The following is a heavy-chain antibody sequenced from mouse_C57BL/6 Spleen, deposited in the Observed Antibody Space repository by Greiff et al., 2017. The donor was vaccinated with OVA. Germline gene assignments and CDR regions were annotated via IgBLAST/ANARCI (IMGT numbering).Heavy chain of an antibody. J-gene: IGHJ4*01. Sequence: EVMLVESGGGLVQPGGSLKLSCAASGFTFSDYGMAWVRQAPRKGPEWVAFISNLAYSIYYADTVTGRFTISRANAKNTLYLEMSSLRSEDTAMYYCARRAVITTVVAEGDYAMDYWGQGTSVTVSS. CDR3: ARRAVITTVVAEGDYAMDY. V-gene: IGHV5-15*04. CDR1: GFTFSDYG. D-gene: IGHD1-1*01. CDR2: ISNLAYSI.